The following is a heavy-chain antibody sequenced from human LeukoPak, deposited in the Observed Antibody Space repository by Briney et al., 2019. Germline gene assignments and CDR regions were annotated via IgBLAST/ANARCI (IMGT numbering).Heavy chain of an antibody. J-gene: IGHJ4*02. CDR1: GFTFSSYA. CDR2: ISGSGYTT. CDR3: AKDAYNWKYYFDC. Sequence: GGSLRLSCAASGFTFSSYAMSWVRQVPGKGLEWVSSISGSGYTTYYLDSVKGRFTTSRDNSKNTLYLQMNNLRAEDTALYYCAKDAYNWKYYFDCWGQGTLVTVSS. V-gene: IGHV3-23*01. D-gene: IGHD1-20*01.